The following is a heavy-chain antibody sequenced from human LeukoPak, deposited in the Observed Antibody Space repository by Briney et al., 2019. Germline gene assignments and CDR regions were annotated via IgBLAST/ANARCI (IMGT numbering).Heavy chain of an antibody. J-gene: IGHJ4*02. V-gene: IGHV4-34*01. D-gene: IGHD4-17*01. CDR2: INHSGST. CDR3: ARGRRYGDYNFDY. CDR1: GRSFSGYY. Sequence: SETLSLTCAVYGRSFSGYYWSWIRQPPGKGLEWIGEINHSGSTNYNPSLKSRVTISVDTSKNQFSLKLSSVTAADTAVYYCARGRRYGDYNFDYWGQGTLVTVSS.